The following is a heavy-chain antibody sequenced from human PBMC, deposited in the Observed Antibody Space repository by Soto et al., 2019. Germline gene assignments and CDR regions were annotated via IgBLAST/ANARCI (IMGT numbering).Heavy chain of an antibody. CDR1: GYTFTSYG. CDR3: ARDRMTTVTTYYYGMDV. J-gene: IGHJ6*02. V-gene: IGHV1-18*01. D-gene: IGHD4-17*01. CDR2: ISAYNGNT. Sequence: ASVKVSCKASGYTFTSYGISWVRQAPGQGLEWMGWISAYNGNTNYAQKLQGRVTMTTDTSTSTAYMELRSLRSDDTAVYYCARDRMTTVTTYYYGMDVWGQGTTVPVSS.